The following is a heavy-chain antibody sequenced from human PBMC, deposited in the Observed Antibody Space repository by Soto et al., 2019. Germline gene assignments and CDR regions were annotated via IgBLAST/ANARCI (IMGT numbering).Heavy chain of an antibody. V-gene: IGHV1-58*02. CDR3: AADLSCSGGSCYSSSTFAV. CDR1: GFTFTSSA. D-gene: IGHD2-15*01. CDR2: ILVGSGNA. Sequence: SVKVSCKASGFTFTSSAMQWVRQARGQRLEWIGWILVGSGNANYAQKFQERLSITRDMSTSTAYMELSNLRSEDAAVYFCAADLSCSGGSCYSSSTFAVWGQGTMVTVSS. J-gene: IGHJ3*01.